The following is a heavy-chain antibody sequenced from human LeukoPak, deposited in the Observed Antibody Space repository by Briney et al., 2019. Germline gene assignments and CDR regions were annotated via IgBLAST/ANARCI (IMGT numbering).Heavy chain of an antibody. CDR2: ISGSGGST. D-gene: IGHD1-26*01. J-gene: IGHJ4*02. CDR3: AKSPSIVGASFDY. Sequence: GGSLRLSCTASGFSFSSYAMSWVRQAPGKGLEWVSAISGSGGSTYYTDSVKGRFTISRDNSKNTLYLQMNSLRAEDTAVYYCAKSPSIVGASFDYWGQGSLVTVSS. CDR1: GFSFSSYA. V-gene: IGHV3-23*01.